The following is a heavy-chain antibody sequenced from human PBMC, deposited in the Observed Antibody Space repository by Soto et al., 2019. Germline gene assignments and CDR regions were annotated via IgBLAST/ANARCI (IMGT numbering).Heavy chain of an antibody. J-gene: IGHJ6*02. CDR2: IIAIFGTA. Sequence: QVQLVQSGAEVKKPGCSVKVSCKASGGTFSSYAISWVRQAPGQGLEWMRGIIAIFGTANYAQKFQGRVRITADKSTSTAYMELSSLRTDDTAVYYCARAVGYDSSGYHRSYYYYGMDVWGQGTTVTVSS. CDR3: ARAVGYDSSGYHRSYYYYGMDV. CDR1: GGTFSSYA. D-gene: IGHD3-22*01. V-gene: IGHV1-69*06.